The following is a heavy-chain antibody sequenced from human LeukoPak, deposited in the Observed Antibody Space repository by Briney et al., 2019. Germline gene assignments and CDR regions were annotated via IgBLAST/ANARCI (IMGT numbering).Heavy chain of an antibody. CDR2: IDNDGST. Sequence: GGSLRLSCAASGFSFNNYWMHWVRQAPGKGLEWVSRIDNDGSTRYADSVKGRFTISRDNAKNTLYLQMSSLRAEDTAVYYCARGGSFVEYWGQGTLVSVSS. CDR1: GFSFNNYW. D-gene: IGHD3-10*01. V-gene: IGHV3-74*01. CDR3: ARGGSFVEY. J-gene: IGHJ4*02.